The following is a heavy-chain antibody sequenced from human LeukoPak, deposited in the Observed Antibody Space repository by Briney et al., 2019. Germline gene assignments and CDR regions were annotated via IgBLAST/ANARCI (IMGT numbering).Heavy chain of an antibody. J-gene: IGHJ4*02. CDR1: GFTVSSSY. CDR3: ARESTVTTPYFDY. CDR2: IYSGGST. Sequence: GGSLRLSGAASGFTVSSSYMSWVRQAPGKGLEWGSVIYSGGSTYYADSVKGGFTISRDNSKNTLYLQMNSLRAEDTAVYYCARESTVTTPYFDYWGQGTLVTVAS. D-gene: IGHD4-17*01. V-gene: IGHV3-53*01.